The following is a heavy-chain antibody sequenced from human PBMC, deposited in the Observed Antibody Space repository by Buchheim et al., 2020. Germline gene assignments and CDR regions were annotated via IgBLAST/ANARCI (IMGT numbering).Heavy chain of an antibody. CDR3: ARGLWFGELFLGYWFDP. CDR2: IYYSGST. D-gene: IGHD3-10*01. CDR1: GGSISSGDYY. Sequence: QVQLQESGPGLVKPSQTLSLTCTVSGGSISSGDYYWSWIRQPPGKGLEWIGYIYYSGSTYYNPSLKSRVTISVDTPKNQFALKLSSVTAADTAGYYCARGLWFGELFLGYWFDPWGQGTL. V-gene: IGHV4-30-4*01. J-gene: IGHJ5*02.